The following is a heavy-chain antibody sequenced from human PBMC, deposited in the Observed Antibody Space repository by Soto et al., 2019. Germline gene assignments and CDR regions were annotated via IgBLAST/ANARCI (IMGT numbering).Heavy chain of an antibody. CDR3: ARDTYYYGSGSSYYYYYGMDV. D-gene: IGHD3-10*01. J-gene: IGHJ6*02. Sequence: SETLSLTCTVSGGSISSYYWSWIRQPPGKGLEWIGYIYYSGSTNYNPSLKSRVTISVDTSKNQFSLKLSSVTAADTAVYYCARDTYYYGSGSSYYYYYGMDVWGQGTTVTVSS. CDR1: GGSISSYY. CDR2: IYYSGST. V-gene: IGHV4-59*01.